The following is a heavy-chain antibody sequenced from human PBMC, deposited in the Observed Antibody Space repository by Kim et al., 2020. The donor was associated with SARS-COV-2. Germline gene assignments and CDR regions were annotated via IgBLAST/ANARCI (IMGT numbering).Heavy chain of an antibody. Sequence: TFYNPSLKSRITISADTSKNQFTLRLTSLTATDTAVYYCTRGGGIGVADTWGQGTLVTVSS. CDR2: T. J-gene: IGHJ5*02. CDR3: TRGGGIGVADT. D-gene: IGHD6-19*01. V-gene: IGHV4-39*01.